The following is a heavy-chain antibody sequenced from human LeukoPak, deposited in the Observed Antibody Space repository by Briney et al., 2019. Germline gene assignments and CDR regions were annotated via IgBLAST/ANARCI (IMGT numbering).Heavy chain of an antibody. Sequence: SETLSLTCAVSGGSISSGGYSWSWIRQPPGKGLEWIGYIYHSGSTYYNPSLKSRVTISVDRSENQFSLKLSSVTAADTAVYYCARGGGESITMVRGELHAFDIWGQGTMVTVSS. CDR2: IYHSGST. CDR1: GGSISSGGYS. V-gene: IGHV4-30-2*01. D-gene: IGHD3-10*01. CDR3: ARGGGESITMVRGELHAFDI. J-gene: IGHJ3*02.